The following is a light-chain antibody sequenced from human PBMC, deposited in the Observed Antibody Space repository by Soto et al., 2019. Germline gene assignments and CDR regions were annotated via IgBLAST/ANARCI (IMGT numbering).Light chain of an antibody. CDR2: AAS. CDR1: QGISSY. J-gene: IGKJ3*01. V-gene: IGKV1-9*01. Sequence: IQLTQSPSSLSASVGDRVTITCRASQGISSYLAWYQQKPGKAPKLLIYAASTLQSGVPSRFSGSGSGTDFTLTISSLQPEDFATYYCQQLNSYPPGTFSPGTKVDIK. CDR3: QQLNSYPPGT.